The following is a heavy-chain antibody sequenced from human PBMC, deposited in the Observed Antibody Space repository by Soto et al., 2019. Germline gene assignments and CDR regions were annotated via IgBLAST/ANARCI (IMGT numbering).Heavy chain of an antibody. CDR3: ARAYGDYGFVH. CDR1: GGSISSYY. CDR2: IYYSGST. J-gene: IGHJ4*02. D-gene: IGHD4-17*01. Sequence: SEALSLTCTVSGGSISSYYWSWIRQPPGKGLEWIGYIYYSGSTNYNPSLKSRVTISVDTSKNQFSLKLSSVTAADTAVYYCARAYGDYGFVHWCPRTLVTVSS. V-gene: IGHV4-59*01.